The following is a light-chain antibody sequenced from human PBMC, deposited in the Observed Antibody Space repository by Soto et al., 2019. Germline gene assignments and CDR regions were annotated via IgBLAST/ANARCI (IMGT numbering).Light chain of an antibody. CDR3: QQSGT. Sequence: DIQRTQSPSTLSASVGDRVTITCRASQSASTFLAWYQQKPGKAPKLLIYDASTLQSGVPSRFSASGSGTEFALTISGLQPDDVAVYYCQQSGTFGGGTKVDIK. CDR2: DAS. J-gene: IGKJ4*01. CDR1: QSASTF. V-gene: IGKV1-5*01.